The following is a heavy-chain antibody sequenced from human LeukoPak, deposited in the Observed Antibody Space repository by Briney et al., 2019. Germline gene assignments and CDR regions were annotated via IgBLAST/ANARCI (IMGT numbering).Heavy chain of an antibody. CDR2: ISGSGSST. CDR3: AKPKFPIAATPLGSFFDY. J-gene: IGHJ4*02. D-gene: IGHD6-13*01. Sequence: GGSLRLSCAASGFAFSSYAMSWVNQAPGKGLEWVSGISGSGSSTYYADSVKGWFTISRDNTKNTLYLQMNSLRAEDTAVYYCAKPKFPIAATPLGSFFDYWGQGSLVTVSS. CDR1: GFAFSSYA. V-gene: IGHV3-23*01.